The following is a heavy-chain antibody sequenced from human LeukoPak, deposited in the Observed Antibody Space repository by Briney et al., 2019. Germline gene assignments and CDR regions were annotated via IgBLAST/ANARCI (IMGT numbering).Heavy chain of an antibody. CDR2: ISGSGANT. Sequence: PGGSLRLSCAASGFTFSTYAMTWVRQPPGKRLEWVSAISGSGANTYYADSVKGRFIVSRDNSNNTLYLQMNRVRVKDTAVYYCASDLPGDYGLGFWGKGALVTVSS. D-gene: IGHD4-17*01. CDR1: GFTFSTYA. J-gene: IGHJ4*02. V-gene: IGHV3-23*01. CDR3: ASDLPGDYGLGF.